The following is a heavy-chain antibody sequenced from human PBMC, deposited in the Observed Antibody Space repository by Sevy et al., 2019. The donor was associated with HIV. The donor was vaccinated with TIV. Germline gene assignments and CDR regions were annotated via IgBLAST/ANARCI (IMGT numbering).Heavy chain of an antibody. CDR1: GFIFSSYS. Sequence: GGSLRLSCAASGFIFSSYSMNWVRQAPGKGLEWVSSISSSSSYIYYADSVKGRFTISRDNAKNSLYLKMNSLRAEDTAVYYCARAYSSGWYGYFQHWGQGTLVTVSS. J-gene: IGHJ1*01. V-gene: IGHV3-21*01. D-gene: IGHD6-19*01. CDR2: ISSSSSYI. CDR3: ARAYSSGWYGYFQH.